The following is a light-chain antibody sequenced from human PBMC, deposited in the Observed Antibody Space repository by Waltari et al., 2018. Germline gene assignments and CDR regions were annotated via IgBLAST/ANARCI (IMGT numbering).Light chain of an antibody. Sequence: SYELTQSPSVSLSPGQTARITCSGDALPQKYAYWYQKKPGQAPVLIIFKDRERPSGIPQRFSGSTSGTTVTLTITGVQAEDEADYYCLSPETRGSWVFGGGTKLTVL. CDR2: KDR. J-gene: IGLJ2*01. V-gene: IGLV3-25*03. CDR1: ALPQKY. CDR3: LSPETRGSWV.